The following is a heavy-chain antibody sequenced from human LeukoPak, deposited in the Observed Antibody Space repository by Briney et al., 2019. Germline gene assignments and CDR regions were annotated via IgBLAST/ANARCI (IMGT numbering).Heavy chain of an antibody. Sequence: GGSLRLSCVASGFTVSSNYMSWVRQAPGKGLEWVSAIFSGGSTFYADSVTGRFTISRDNSKNTVYLEMNSLRAEDTAVYYCARELTTGMYFFDYWGQGTLVTVSS. CDR1: GFTVSSNY. J-gene: IGHJ4*02. CDR2: IFSGGST. CDR3: ARELTTGMYFFDY. D-gene: IGHD1-1*01. V-gene: IGHV3-53*01.